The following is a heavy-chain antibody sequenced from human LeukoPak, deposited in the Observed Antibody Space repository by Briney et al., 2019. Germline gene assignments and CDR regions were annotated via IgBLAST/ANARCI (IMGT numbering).Heavy chain of an antibody. J-gene: IGHJ3*02. V-gene: IGHV5-51*01. Sequence: GESLRISCKGSGYSFTSYWIGWVRQMPGKGLEWMGIIYPGDSDTRYSPSFQGQVTISADKSISTAYLQWSSLKASDTAMYYCFYGDYGDNDAFDIWGQGTMVTVSS. CDR2: IYPGDSDT. CDR3: FYGDYGDNDAFDI. CDR1: GYSFTSYW. D-gene: IGHD4-17*01.